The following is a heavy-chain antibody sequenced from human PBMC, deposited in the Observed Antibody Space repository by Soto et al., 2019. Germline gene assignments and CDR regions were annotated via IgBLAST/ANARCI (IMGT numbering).Heavy chain of an antibody. D-gene: IGHD2-15*01. V-gene: IGHV4-34*01. Sequence: QVQLQQWGAGLLKPSETLSLTCAVYGGSFSGYYWSWIRQPPGKGLEWIGEINHSGSTNYNPSLKSRVTISVDTSKNQFSLKLSSVTAADTAVYYCARAPQTRERPSGRGLITSDYWGQGTLVTVSS. CDR2: INHSGST. CDR3: ARAPQTRERPSGRGLITSDY. J-gene: IGHJ4*02. CDR1: GGSFSGYY.